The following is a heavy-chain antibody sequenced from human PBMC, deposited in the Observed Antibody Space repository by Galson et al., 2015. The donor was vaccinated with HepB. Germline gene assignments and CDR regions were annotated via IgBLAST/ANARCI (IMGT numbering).Heavy chain of an antibody. CDR2: ITNDGAGT. CDR1: GFNFNYYA. Sequence: SLRLSCAASGFNFNYYAMHWVRQAPGRGLEYISGITNDGAGTNYADFVRGRFTLSRDNSRKSLNLQMTSLRPEDTALYYCVKEDILSGFLVGSFHVWGQGTMVTVSS. CDR3: VKEDILSGFLVGSFHV. V-gene: IGHV3-64D*08. D-gene: IGHD3-9*01. J-gene: IGHJ3*01.